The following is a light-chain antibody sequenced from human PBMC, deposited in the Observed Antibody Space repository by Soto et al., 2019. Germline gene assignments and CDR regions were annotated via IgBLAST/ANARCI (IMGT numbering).Light chain of an antibody. CDR3: QQYYSTTWT. J-gene: IGKJ1*01. CDR2: WAS. CDR1: HSVSYSSNNKNY. V-gene: IGKV4-1*01. Sequence: ILMIQSPHSLSLSRVYMVSSNXXSIHSVSYSSNNKNYLAWYQQKPGQPPKLLIYWASTRESGVPDRFSGSGSGTDFTLTISSLQAEDVAVYYCQQYYSTTWTFGQGTKVDIK.